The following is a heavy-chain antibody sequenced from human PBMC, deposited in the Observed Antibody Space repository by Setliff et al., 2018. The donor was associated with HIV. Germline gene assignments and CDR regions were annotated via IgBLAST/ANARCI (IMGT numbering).Heavy chain of an antibody. CDR2: ISFDGKSK. V-gene: IGHV3-30*04. J-gene: IGHJ3*01. CDR1: GFTFSSYA. Sequence: GGSLRLSCAASGFTFSSYAIHCVRQAPGRGLEWVAVISFDGKSKYYADSVRGRFTISRDDSKNTLYLQMNSLRAEDTAMYYCAKPTNGFYPRAFDAWGPGTMVTVSS. D-gene: IGHD2-2*03. CDR3: AKPTNGFYPRAFDA.